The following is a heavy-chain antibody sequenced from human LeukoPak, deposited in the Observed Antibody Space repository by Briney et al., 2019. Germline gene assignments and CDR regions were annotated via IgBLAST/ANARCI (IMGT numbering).Heavy chain of an antibody. D-gene: IGHD5-18*01. CDR3: ARVRGYSYGYGDY. Sequence: ASVKVSCKASGYTFTSYGISWVRQAPGQGLEWIGWISAHNGNTNCAQKLQGRVTMTTGTSTSTAYMELRNLRSDDTAVYYCARVRGYSYGYGDYWGQGTLVTVSS. J-gene: IGHJ4*02. CDR2: ISAHNGNT. CDR1: GYTFTSYG. V-gene: IGHV1-18*04.